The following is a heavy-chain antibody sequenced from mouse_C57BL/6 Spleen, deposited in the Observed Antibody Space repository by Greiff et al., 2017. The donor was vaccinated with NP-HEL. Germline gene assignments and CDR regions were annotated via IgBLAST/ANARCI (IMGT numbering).Heavy chain of an antibody. CDR1: GFTFSSYG. CDR2: ISSGGSYT. Sequence: EVQLVESGGDLVKPGGSLQLSCAASGFTFSSYGMSWVRQTPDKRLEWVATISSGGSYTYYPESVKGRFTISRDNAKNTLYLQMSSLKSEDTAMYYCARPLTGTGAMDYWGQGTSVTVSS. CDR3: ARPLTGTGAMDY. V-gene: IGHV5-6*01. D-gene: IGHD4-1*01. J-gene: IGHJ4*01.